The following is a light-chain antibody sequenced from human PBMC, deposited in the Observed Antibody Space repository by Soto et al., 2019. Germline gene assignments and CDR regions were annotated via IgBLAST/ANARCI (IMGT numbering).Light chain of an antibody. CDR1: QSVSSY. Sequence: EIVLTQSPATLSLSPGERATLSCRASQSVSSYLAWYQQKPGQAPRLLIYDASNRATGIPARFSGRGSGTDFTLTISSLEPEDFAVYYCQQRSNWPITFGQGLRLEIK. V-gene: IGKV3-11*01. CDR2: DAS. CDR3: QQRSNWPIT. J-gene: IGKJ5*01.